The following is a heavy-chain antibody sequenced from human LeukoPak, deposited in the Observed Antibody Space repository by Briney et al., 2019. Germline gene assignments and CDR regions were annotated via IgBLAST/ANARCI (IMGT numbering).Heavy chain of an antibody. CDR2: IYYSGST. Sequence: PSETLPLTCTVSGGSISSYYWSWIRQPPGKGLEWIGYIYYSGSTTYNPSLNSRVTISVDTSKNQFSLKLTSVTAADTAVYYCARLGYCSSTSCYPDYWGQGTLVTVSS. CDR1: GGSISSYY. J-gene: IGHJ4*02. V-gene: IGHV4-59*01. CDR3: ARLGYCSSTSCYPDY. D-gene: IGHD2-2*01.